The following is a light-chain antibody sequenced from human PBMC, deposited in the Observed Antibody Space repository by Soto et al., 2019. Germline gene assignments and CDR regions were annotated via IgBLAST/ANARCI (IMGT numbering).Light chain of an antibody. CDR2: DAS. J-gene: IGKJ2*01. Sequence: ETVMTQSPATLSVSPGGRATLSCRASQSVSNDLAWYQQKPGQAPRLLIYDASTRATGIPARFSGSGSGTEFTHAISSLQSDDFAVYYCHQYHNWPPGTFGQGTKLQIK. CDR1: QSVSND. V-gene: IGKV3-15*01. CDR3: HQYHNWPPGT.